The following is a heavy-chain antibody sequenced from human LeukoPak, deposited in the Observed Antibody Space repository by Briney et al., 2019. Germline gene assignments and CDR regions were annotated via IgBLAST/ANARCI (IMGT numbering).Heavy chain of an antibody. CDR1: GYTFTGYY. CDR3: ARVYYDILTGYSHWFDP. Sequence: ASVKVSCKASGYTFTGYYMHWVRQAPGQGLEWMGWINPNSGGTNYAQKFQGRVTMTRDTSISTAYMELSRLRSDDSAVYYCARVYYDILTGYSHWFDPWGQGTLVTVSS. CDR2: INPNSGGT. V-gene: IGHV1-2*02. D-gene: IGHD3-9*01. J-gene: IGHJ5*02.